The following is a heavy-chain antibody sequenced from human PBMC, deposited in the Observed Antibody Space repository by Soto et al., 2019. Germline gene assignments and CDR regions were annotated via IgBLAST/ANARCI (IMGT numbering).Heavy chain of an antibody. CDR3: AKCAQYYDILTGYAS. Sequence: QVQLVESGGGVVQPGRSLRLSCAASGFTFSSYGMHWVRQAPGKGLEWVAVISYDGSNKYYADSVKGRFTISRDNSKNTLYLQMSSLRAEDTAVYYCAKCAQYYDILTGYASWGQGTLVTVSS. D-gene: IGHD3-9*01. CDR2: ISYDGSNK. V-gene: IGHV3-30*18. CDR1: GFTFSSYG. J-gene: IGHJ4*02.